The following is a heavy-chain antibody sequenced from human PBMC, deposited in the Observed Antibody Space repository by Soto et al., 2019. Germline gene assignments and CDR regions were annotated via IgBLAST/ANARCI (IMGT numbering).Heavy chain of an antibody. CDR1: GGSISSYY. J-gene: IGHJ6*03. Sequence: QVQLQESGPGLVKPSETLSLTCTVSGGSISSYYWSWIRQPPGKGLEWIGYIYYSGSTNYNPSLKSRVTRSVDTSKNQFSLKLSSVTAADTAVYYCARSPYYDILTGYPYYYYMDVWGKGTTVTVSS. V-gene: IGHV4-59*01. D-gene: IGHD3-9*01. CDR3: ARSPYYDILTGYPYYYYMDV. CDR2: IYYSGST.